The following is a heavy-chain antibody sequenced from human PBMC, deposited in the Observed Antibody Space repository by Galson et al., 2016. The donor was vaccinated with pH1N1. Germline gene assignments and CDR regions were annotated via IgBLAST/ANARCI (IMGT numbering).Heavy chain of an antibody. V-gene: IGHV3-74*01. CDR1: GFIFSNSW. Sequence: SLRLSCAASGFIFSNSWMHWVRQAPGKGLLWVARTNGDGSNTNYADSVKGRFTISRDNAKNTLYLQMDSLRAEDTAIYYFARGVDTGGRWGQGTLVTVSS. J-gene: IGHJ4*02. CDR3: ARGVDTGGR. CDR2: TNGDGSNT. D-gene: IGHD5-18*01.